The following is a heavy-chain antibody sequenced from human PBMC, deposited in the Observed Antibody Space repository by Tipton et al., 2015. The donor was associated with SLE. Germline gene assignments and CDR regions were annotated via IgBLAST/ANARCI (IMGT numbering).Heavy chain of an antibody. J-gene: IGHJ6*03. V-gene: IGHV3-11*03. D-gene: IGHD2-15*01. CDR3: ASGGGSFPMDV. CDR1: GFTVNSNY. Sequence: SLRLSCAASGFTVNSNYMSWVRQAPGKGLEWVSYISSSSSYTNYADSVKGRFTISRDNSKNTLYLQMNSLRAEDTAVYYCASGGGSFPMDVWGKGTTVTVSS. CDR2: ISSSSSYT.